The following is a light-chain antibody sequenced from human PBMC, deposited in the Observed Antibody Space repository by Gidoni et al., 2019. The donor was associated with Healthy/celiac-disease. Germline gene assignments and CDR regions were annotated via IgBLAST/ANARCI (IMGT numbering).Light chain of an antibody. CDR2: QDS. V-gene: IGLV3-1*01. CDR1: KLGDKY. J-gene: IGLJ2*01. Sequence: HELTQPPPVVVAPGQTASITCSGDKLGDKYACWYQQKPGQSPVLVIYQDSKRPSGIPERFSGSNSGNTATLTISGTQAMDEADYYCQAWDSSIVVFGGGTKLTVL. CDR3: QAWDSSIVV.